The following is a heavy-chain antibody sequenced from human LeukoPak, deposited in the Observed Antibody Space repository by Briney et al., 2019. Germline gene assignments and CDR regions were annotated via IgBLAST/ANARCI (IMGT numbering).Heavy chain of an antibody. CDR2: IYYSGST. Sequence: SETLSLTCTVSGGSTTSYYWSWIRQHPGKGLEWIGYIYYSGSTYYNPSLKSRVTISVDTSKNQFSLKLSSVTAADTAVYYCARVRRGSGSYYNSGYYYMDVWGKGTTVTVSS. CDR1: GGSTTSYY. CDR3: ARVRRGSGSYYNSGYYYMDV. J-gene: IGHJ6*03. D-gene: IGHD3-10*01. V-gene: IGHV4-59*06.